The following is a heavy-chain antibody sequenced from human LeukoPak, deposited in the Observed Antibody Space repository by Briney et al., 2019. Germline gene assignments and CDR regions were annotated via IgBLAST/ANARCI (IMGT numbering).Heavy chain of an antibody. Sequence: GASVKVSCKASGFTLTSSAMQWVRQARGQRLEWIGWIVVGSGNTNYAQKFQERVTITGDMSTSTAYMELSSLRSEDTAVYYCAATPAYCSSTSCYVYFDYWGQGTLVTVSS. V-gene: IGHV1-58*02. CDR3: AATPAYCSSTSCYVYFDY. CDR1: GFTLTSSA. D-gene: IGHD2-2*01. J-gene: IGHJ4*02. CDR2: IVVGSGNT.